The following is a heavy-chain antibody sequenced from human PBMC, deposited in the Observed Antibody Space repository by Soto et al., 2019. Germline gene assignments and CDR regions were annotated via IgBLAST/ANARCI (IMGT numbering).Heavy chain of an antibody. J-gene: IGHJ4*02. D-gene: IGHD3-10*01. CDR2: ISGSGGST. CDR1: GFTFSSYA. V-gene: IGHV3-23*01. CDR3: AKVRTYYYGSWFDY. Sequence: GGSLRLSCAASGFTFSSYAMSWVRQAPGKGLEWVSAISGSGGSTYYADSVKGRFTISRDNSKNTLYLQMKSLRAEDTAVYYCAKVRTYYYGSWFDYWGQGTLVTVSS.